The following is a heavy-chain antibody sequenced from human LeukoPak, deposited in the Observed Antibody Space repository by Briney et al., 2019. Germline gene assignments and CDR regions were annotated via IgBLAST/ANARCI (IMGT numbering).Heavy chain of an antibody. D-gene: IGHD2-2*01. CDR3: ARDSSYAFDY. J-gene: IGHJ4*02. CDR1: GFTFSSYG. V-gene: IGHV3-48*02. CDR2: ISSSSSSPI. Sequence: GGSLRLSCAASGFTFSSYGMNWVRQAPGKGLEWVSYISSSSSSPIYYADYVKGRFTISRDNAKNSLYLQMNSLRDEDTAVYYCARDSSYAFDYWGQGALVTVSS.